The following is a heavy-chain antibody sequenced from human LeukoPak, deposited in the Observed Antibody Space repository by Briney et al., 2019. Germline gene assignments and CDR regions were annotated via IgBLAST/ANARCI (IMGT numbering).Heavy chain of an antibody. CDR1: GGSISSSSYY. Sequence: SETLSLTCTVSGGSISSSSYYWGWIRQPPGKGLEWIGSIYYSGSTYCNPSLKSRVTISVDTSKNQFSLKLSSVTAADTAVYYCARVRGVNYYGSGSYSPWGQGTLVTVS. CDR3: ARVRGVNYYGSGSYSP. J-gene: IGHJ5*02. CDR2: IYYSGST. V-gene: IGHV4-39*01. D-gene: IGHD3-10*01.